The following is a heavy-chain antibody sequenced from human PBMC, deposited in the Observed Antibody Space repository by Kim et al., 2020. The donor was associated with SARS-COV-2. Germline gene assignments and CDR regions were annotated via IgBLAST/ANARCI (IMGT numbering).Heavy chain of an antibody. Sequence: ASVKVSCKTSGYPFSNYGFSWVRQAPGQGPEWMGWISPYNGNTYYAEKFQGRVFMTTDTASRTAYMDLRSLTSDDTAIYYCAREGYYHGSGTYSPPKYYGMDVWGQGTTVIVSS. CDR3: AREGYYHGSGTYSPPKYYGMDV. CDR2: ISPYNGNT. D-gene: IGHD3-10*01. CDR1: GYPFSNYG. V-gene: IGHV1-18*04. J-gene: IGHJ6*02.